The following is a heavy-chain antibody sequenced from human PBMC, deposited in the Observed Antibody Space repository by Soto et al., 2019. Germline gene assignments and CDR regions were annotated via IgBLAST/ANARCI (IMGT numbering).Heavy chain of an antibody. V-gene: IGHV1-18*04. CDR2: LSAYSGNT. CDR1: GSTFTYYG. CDR3: ARVVKAGDYGDYGRYYFDY. D-gene: IGHD4-17*01. Sequence: ASVKVSCKASGSTFTYYGITWVRQAPGQGLEWMGWLSAYSGNTNYAQKLQGRLTMTTDTSTNTAYMELRSLRSDDTAVYYCARVVKAGDYGDYGRYYFDYWGHGTLVTVSS. J-gene: IGHJ4*01.